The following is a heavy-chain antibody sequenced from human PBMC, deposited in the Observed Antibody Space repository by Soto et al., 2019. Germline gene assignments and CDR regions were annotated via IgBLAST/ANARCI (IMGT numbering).Heavy chain of an antibody. CDR1: GASISSSSYS. CDR3: ARHVFTTVVRGFLITFEYYSGMDV. CDR2: IHHSGST. D-gene: IGHD3-10*01. J-gene: IGHJ6*02. V-gene: IGHV4-39*01. Sequence: PSETLSLTCIVSGASISSSSYSWGWIRQPPGKGLEWIGNIHHSGSTYYNPSLKSRVTISVDTSKDQFSLKLSSVTAADTAVYYCARHVFTTVVRGFLITFEYYSGMDVWGQGTTVTVSS.